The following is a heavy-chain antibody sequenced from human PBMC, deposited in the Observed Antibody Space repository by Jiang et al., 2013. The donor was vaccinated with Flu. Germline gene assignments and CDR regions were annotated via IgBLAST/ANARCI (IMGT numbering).Heavy chain of an antibody. V-gene: IGHV1-2*04. J-gene: IGHJ2*01. CDR1: GYTFTAYY. CDR2: INPNTGVT. CDR3: ARDGAGTIYWYFDL. D-gene: IGHD6-19*01. Sequence: GAEVKKPGASVKVSCRASGYTFTAYYIHWVRQAPGQGLEWMGWINPNTGVTNYAQKFQGWVTMTRDTSISTAYMELSRLKSDDTAVYYCARDGAGTIYWYFDLWGRGTLVTVSS.